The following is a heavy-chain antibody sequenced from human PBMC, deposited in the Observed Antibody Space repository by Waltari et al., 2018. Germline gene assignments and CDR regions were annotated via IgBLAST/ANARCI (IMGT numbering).Heavy chain of an antibody. CDR1: GGSISSYY. V-gene: IGHV4-4*07. D-gene: IGHD6-13*01. J-gene: IGHJ6*03. CDR2: IYTSGST. Sequence: QVQLQESGPGLVKPSETLSLTCTVSGGSISSYYWSWIRQPAGKGLEWIGRIYTSGSTNYNPSLKSRVTMSVDTSKNQFSLKLSSVTAADTAVYYCAREYSSSWFSYYYMDVWGKGTTVTISS. CDR3: AREYSSSWFSYYYMDV.